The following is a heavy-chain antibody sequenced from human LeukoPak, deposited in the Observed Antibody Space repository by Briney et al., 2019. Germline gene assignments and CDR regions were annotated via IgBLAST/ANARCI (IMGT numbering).Heavy chain of an antibody. CDR3: ARDLSNNWKLDY. V-gene: IGHV3-48*03. CDR1: GFTFNSHA. J-gene: IGHJ4*02. CDR2: IGSSGGNV. Sequence: PGGSLRLSCEASGFTFNSHAMTWVRQAPGKGLEWVSYIGSSGGNVFYADSVKGRFTISRDNAKNSLYLHMNSLRAEDTAVYYCARDLSNNWKLDYWGQGTLVTVSS. D-gene: IGHD1-1*01.